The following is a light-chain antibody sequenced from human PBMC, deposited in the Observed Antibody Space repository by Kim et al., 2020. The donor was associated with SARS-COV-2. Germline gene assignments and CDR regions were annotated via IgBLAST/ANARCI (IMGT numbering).Light chain of an antibody. CDR1: QRISTW. CDR2: PAS. CDR3: QQFNSFPFT. J-gene: IGKJ3*01. Sequence: ASLGASVTFTCRASQRISTWVAWYQQTPGKAPTIMFYPASTLASGVPSRFSGNGSGTEFPLTISSLQPDDFATYHCQQFNSFPFTFGPGTKVDIK. V-gene: IGKV1-5*01.